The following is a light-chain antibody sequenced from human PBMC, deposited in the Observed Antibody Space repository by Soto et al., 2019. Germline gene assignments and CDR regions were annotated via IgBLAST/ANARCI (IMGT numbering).Light chain of an antibody. CDR3: ISYTSSSTRV. CDR2: DVS. CDR1: SSDVGGYNY. V-gene: IGLV2-14*01. Sequence: QSVLTQPASVSGSPGQSITISCTGTSSDVGGYNYVSWYQQHPGKAPKLMLYDVSNRPSGVSNRFSGSKSGNTASLTISWLQAEDEAEYYCISYTSSSTRVFGTGTKLTVL. J-gene: IGLJ1*01.